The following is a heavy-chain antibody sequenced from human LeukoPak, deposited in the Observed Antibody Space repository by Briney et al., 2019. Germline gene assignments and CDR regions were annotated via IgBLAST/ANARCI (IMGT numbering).Heavy chain of an antibody. CDR2: IYYSGST. CDR3: ARDPISSTRLPGGNWFDP. D-gene: IGHD2-2*01. V-gene: IGHV4-39*07. CDR1: GGSISSSSYY. J-gene: IGHJ5*02. Sequence: KASETLSLTCSVSGGSISSSSYYWGWIRQPPGKGLEWIGNIYYSGSTYYNPSLKSRVTISVDTSKNQFSLKLSSVTAADTAVYYCARDPISSTRLPGGNWFDPWGQGTLVTVSS.